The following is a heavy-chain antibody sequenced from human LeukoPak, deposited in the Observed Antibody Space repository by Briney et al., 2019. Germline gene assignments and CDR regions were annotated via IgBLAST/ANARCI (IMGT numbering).Heavy chain of an antibody. J-gene: IGHJ4*02. D-gene: IGHD3-3*01. CDR2: ISSSSSYI. Sequence: GGSLRLSCAASGFTFSSYSMNWVRQAPGKGLEWVSSISSSSSYIYYADSVKGRFTISRDNAKNSLYLQMNSLRAEDTAVYYCARGYDFWSGYYLYYFDYWGQGTLVTVSS. V-gene: IGHV3-21*01. CDR1: GFTFSSYS. CDR3: ARGYDFWSGYYLYYFDY.